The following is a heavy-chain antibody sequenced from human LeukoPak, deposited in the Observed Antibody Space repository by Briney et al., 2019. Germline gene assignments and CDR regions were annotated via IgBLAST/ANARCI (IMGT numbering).Heavy chain of an antibody. Sequence: ASVKVSCNASGYTFTSYGISWVRQAPGQGLEWMGWMNPNSANTGYAQKFQGRVTMTRDTSISTAYMELSSLRSEDTAVYYCARGKEVSWVGEKAVQHWGQGTLVTVSS. CDR2: MNPNSANT. V-gene: IGHV1-8*02. CDR1: GYTFTSYG. J-gene: IGHJ1*01. D-gene: IGHD3-10*01. CDR3: ARGKEVSWVGEKAVQH.